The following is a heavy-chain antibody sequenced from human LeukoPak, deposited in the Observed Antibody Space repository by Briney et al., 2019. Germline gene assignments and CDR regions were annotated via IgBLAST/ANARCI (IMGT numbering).Heavy chain of an antibody. Sequence: SETLSLTCAVYGGSFSGYYWSWYRQPPGKGLEWIGEIHPSGSTHYNPPLASRVIISVDTSKNQFSLKVNSVTAADTAVYYCARGEVGAKGGPNNWFDPWGQGTLVTVSS. J-gene: IGHJ5*02. CDR3: ARGEVGAKGGPNNWFDP. D-gene: IGHD1-26*01. V-gene: IGHV4-34*01. CDR2: IHPSGST. CDR1: GGSFSGYY.